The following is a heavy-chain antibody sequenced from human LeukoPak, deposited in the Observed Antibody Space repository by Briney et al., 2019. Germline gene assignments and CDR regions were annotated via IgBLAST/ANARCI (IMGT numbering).Heavy chain of an antibody. V-gene: IGHV3-7*03. D-gene: IGHD1-1*01. Sequence: GGSLRLSCAASGFTFHNYWMTWVRQAPGKGLEWVANIKEEGSEKNYVGSVKGRFSISRDNSKNSLFLEMNSLTAEDTAVYYCVRGWQQLGSWGRGTLVTVSS. CDR2: IKEEGSEK. CDR1: GFTFHNYW. J-gene: IGHJ5*02. CDR3: VRGWQQLGS.